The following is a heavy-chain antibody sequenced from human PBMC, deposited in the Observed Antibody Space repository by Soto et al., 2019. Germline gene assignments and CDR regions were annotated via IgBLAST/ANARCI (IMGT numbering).Heavy chain of an antibody. J-gene: IGHJ4*02. Sequence: QVQLQESGPGLVKPSQTLSLTCTVSGGSINSGGYYWSWIRQHPGQGLEWIGYIYYSGSTYYNPSLKSRITVSMDTSTNQCSLNLSSVTAADTAVYYCANGDKWASLLDYWGQGILVTVSS. D-gene: IGHD4-17*01. CDR2: IYYSGST. CDR1: GGSINSGGYY. CDR3: ANGDKWASLLDY. V-gene: IGHV4-31*03.